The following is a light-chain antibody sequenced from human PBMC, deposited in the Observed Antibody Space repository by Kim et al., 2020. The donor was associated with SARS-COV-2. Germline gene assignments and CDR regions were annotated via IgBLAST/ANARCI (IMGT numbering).Light chain of an antibody. V-gene: IGKV1-16*01. CDR1: QDISNY. Sequence: ASVGDRVTITWRASQDISNYLAWFQQTPGKAPKSLIYAASTLQSGVPSTFSGSGSGTDFTLTISSLQADDLATYYCQQYNSFPPTFGQGTKVDIK. CDR2: AAS. CDR3: QQYNSFPPT. J-gene: IGKJ1*01.